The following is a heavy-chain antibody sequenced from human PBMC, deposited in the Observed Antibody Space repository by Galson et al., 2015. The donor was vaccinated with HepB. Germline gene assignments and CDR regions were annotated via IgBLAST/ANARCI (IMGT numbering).Heavy chain of an antibody. CDR2: IYHSGST. Sequence: TLSLTCAVSGGSISSGGYSWSWIRQPLGKGLEWIGYIYHSGSTYYNPSLKSRVTISVDRSKNQFSLKLSSVTAADTAVYYCARVPYSNYVGGAFDIWGQGTMVTVSS. J-gene: IGHJ3*02. CDR1: GGSISSGGYS. V-gene: IGHV4-30-2*01. CDR3: ARVPYSNYVGGAFDI. D-gene: IGHD4-11*01.